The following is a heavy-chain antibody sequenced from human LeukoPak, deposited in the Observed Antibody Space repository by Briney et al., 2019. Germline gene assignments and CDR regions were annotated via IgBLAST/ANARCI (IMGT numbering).Heavy chain of an antibody. CDR3: ARDGYNSIPDY. CDR2: TKPDGSAE. CDR1: GFTFRNYW. Sequence: GGSLRLSCAASGFTFRNYWMGWVRQAPGKGLEWVANTKPDGSAEYYADSVRGRFTTSRDNANNFLYLQMNSLRAEDTAVYYCARDGYNSIPDYWGQGTLVTVSS. D-gene: IGHD5-24*01. V-gene: IGHV3-7*01. J-gene: IGHJ4*02.